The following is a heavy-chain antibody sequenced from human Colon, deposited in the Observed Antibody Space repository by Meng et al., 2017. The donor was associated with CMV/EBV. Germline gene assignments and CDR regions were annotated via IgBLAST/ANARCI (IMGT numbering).Heavy chain of an antibody. J-gene: IGHJ6*02. D-gene: IGHD5-12*01. V-gene: IGHV3-33*06. CDR3: AKTSGHDYRGMDV. CDR1: GFTFSRCG. CDR2: IWYDGTNK. Sequence: GGSLRLSCAASGFTFSRCGMHWVRQAPGKGLEWVSHIWYDGTNKYYADSVKGRFTISRDNSKNTLYLQLNNLRAEDTAVYYCAKTSGHDYRGMDVWGQGTTVTVSS.